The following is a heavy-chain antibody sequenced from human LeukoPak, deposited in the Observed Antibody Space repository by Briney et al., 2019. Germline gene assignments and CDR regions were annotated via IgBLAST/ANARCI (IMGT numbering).Heavy chain of an antibody. J-gene: IGHJ4*02. Sequence: GESLKISCKGSGYSFINYWIGWVRQKPGKGLEWMGIIYPGDSDTRYSPSFQGQVTISADKSISTAYLQWSSLKASDTAMYYCARRDYGGNSYFDNWGQGTLVTVSS. CDR1: GYSFINYW. D-gene: IGHD4-23*01. CDR3: ARRDYGGNSYFDN. V-gene: IGHV5-51*01. CDR2: IYPGDSDT.